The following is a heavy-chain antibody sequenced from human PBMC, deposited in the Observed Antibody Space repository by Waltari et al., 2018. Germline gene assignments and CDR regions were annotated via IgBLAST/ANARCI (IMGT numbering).Heavy chain of an antibody. J-gene: IGHJ3*02. V-gene: IGHV1-3*03. CDR2: INPANGDT. CDR1: GYTFTSFP. Sequence: QVQLVQSGAEVKKPGASVKVSCKASGYTFTSFPIIWVRQDPGQRLEWMGWINPANGDTKYSQDFQGRVTIVRDTSASTSYMELNSLRSEDMAVYYCARGRVPEISSGWGNPFDIWGQGTMVTVSS. D-gene: IGHD6-19*01. CDR3: ARGRVPEISSGWGNPFDI.